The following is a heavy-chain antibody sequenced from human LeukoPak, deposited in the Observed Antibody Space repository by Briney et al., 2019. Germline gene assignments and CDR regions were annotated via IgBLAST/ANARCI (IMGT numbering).Heavy chain of an antibody. D-gene: IGHD3-22*01. CDR3: ATGEYSSGYLLGH. Sequence: GASVTVSCKPSGYTFTRYYMNWVRQAPGQGLEWMGWINPNSGGTKYAQKFQGRVTVTRDTSTSTVYMELSRLRSDDTAVYYCATGEYSSGYLLGHWGQGTLVIVSS. CDR2: INPNSGGT. V-gene: IGHV1-2*02. J-gene: IGHJ4*02. CDR1: GYTFTRYY.